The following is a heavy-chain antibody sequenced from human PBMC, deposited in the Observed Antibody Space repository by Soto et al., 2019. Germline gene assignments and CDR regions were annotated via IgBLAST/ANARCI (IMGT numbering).Heavy chain of an antibody. V-gene: IGHV4-59*08. J-gene: IGHJ4*02. D-gene: IGHD4-17*01. Sequence: SETLSLTCTVSGGSISSYYWSWIRQPPGKGLEWIGYIYYSGGTNYNPSLKSRVTISVATSKNQFSLKLSSVTAADTAVYYCSRRYGDYFDFWGQGTLVTVSS. CDR1: GGSISSYY. CDR2: IYYSGGT. CDR3: SRRYGDYFDF.